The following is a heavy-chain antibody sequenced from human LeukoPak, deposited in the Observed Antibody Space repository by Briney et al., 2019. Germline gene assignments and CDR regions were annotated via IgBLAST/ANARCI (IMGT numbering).Heavy chain of an antibody. CDR1: GFTFSSYA. J-gene: IGHJ4*02. D-gene: IGHD3-22*01. CDR3: AKRRMYYYDSSGYPYFDY. V-gene: IGHV3-23*01. CDR2: ISGSGGST. Sequence: GGSLRLSCAASGFTFSSYAMSWVRQAPGKGLEWVSAISGSGGSTYYADSVKGRFTISRDNSKDTLYLQMNSLRAEDTAVYYCAKRRMYYYDSSGYPYFDYWGQGTLVTVSS.